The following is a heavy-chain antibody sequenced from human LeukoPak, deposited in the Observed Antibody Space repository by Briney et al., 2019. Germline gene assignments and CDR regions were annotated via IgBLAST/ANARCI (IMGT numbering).Heavy chain of an antibody. V-gene: IGHV3-48*03. D-gene: IGHD6-6*01. CDR3: SREYSSSSGKVFDS. CDR1: GFTFSRYD. J-gene: IGHJ4*02. Sequence: GGSLRLSCAASGFTFSRYDMHWVRQAPGKGLEWVSDITCSGSNIYYADSVKGRFTISRDNAKHTLYLQMNSLRAEDTAVYYCSREYSSSSGKVFDSWGQGDRVPVSA. CDR2: ITCSGSNI.